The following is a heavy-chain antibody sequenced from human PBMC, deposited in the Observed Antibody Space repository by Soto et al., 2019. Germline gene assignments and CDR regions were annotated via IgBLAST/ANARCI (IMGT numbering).Heavy chain of an antibody. D-gene: IGHD3-22*01. V-gene: IGHV3-9*01. CDR1: GSTFDDYA. CDR2: ISWNSAAI. Sequence: GGSLGLSCAASGSTFDDYAMHWVRQAPGKGLEWVSGISWNSAAIGYADSVRGRFSISRDNAKNSLYLQMNSLRAEDTALYYCAKGPYDSSGYYNFDYWGQGTLVTVSS. J-gene: IGHJ4*02. CDR3: AKGPYDSSGYYNFDY.